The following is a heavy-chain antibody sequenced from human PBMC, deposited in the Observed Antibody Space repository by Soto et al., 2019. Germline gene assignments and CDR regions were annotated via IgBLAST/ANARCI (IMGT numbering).Heavy chain of an antibody. CDR1: GFTFSSYG. CDR2: IWYDGSNK. Sequence: PGGSMRLSCAAAGFTFSSYGMHWVRQAPGKGLEWVAVIWYDGSNKYYADSVKGRFTISRDNSKNTLYLQMNSLRAEDTAVYYCARHLVVPAALSVYGMDVWGQGTTVTAP. D-gene: IGHD2-2*01. V-gene: IGHV3-33*01. CDR3: ARHLVVPAALSVYGMDV. J-gene: IGHJ6*02.